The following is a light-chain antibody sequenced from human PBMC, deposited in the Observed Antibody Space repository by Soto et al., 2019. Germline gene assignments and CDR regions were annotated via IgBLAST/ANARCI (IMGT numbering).Light chain of an antibody. CDR3: CPYAGRSTRTV. J-gene: IGLJ1*01. Sequence: QSVLTQPASVSGSPGQSITISCTGTSSDVGSYNLVSWYQQHPGKAPKLMIYEVSKRPSGVSNRFSGSKSGNTASLTISGLQAEDEVVFYCCPYAGRSTRTVFGSGTKVTVL. CDR1: SSDVGSYNL. V-gene: IGLV2-23*02. CDR2: EVS.